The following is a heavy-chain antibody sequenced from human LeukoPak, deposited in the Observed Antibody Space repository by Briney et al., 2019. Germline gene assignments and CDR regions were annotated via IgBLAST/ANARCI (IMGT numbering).Heavy chain of an antibody. CDR2: FSGSGGGT. J-gene: IGHJ4*02. Sequence: GGSLRLSCAASGFTFSSYAMSWVRQAPGKGLEWVSSFSGSGGGTYYADSVKGRFTISRDNSKNTLYLEMNSLRAEDTAVYYCARDQGDYYDSSGYYYWGQGTLVTVSS. CDR3: ARDQGDYYDSSGYYY. CDR1: GFTFSSYA. D-gene: IGHD3-22*01. V-gene: IGHV3-23*01.